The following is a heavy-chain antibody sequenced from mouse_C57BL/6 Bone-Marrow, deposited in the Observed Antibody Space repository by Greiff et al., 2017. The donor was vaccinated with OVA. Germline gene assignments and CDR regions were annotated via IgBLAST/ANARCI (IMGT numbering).Heavy chain of an antibody. J-gene: IGHJ4*01. CDR2: ISNGGGST. CDR3: ARGDDYDLDY. D-gene: IGHD2-4*01. Sequence: EVQLVESGGGLVQPGGSLTLSCAASGFTFSDYYMYWVRQIPEKRLEWVAYISNGGGSTYYPDTVKGRFTISRDNAKTTLYLQMSRLKSEDTAMYYCARGDDYDLDYWGQGTSVTVSS. V-gene: IGHV5-12*01. CDR1: GFTFSDYY.